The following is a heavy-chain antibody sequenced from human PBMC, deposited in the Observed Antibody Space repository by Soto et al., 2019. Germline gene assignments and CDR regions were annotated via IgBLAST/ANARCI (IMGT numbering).Heavy chain of an antibody. J-gene: IGHJ5*02. CDR1: GYTLTELS. D-gene: IGHD6-19*01. CDR2: FDPEDGET. V-gene: IGHV1-24*01. Sequence: ASVKVSCKVSGYTLTELSMHWVRQAPGKGLEWMGGFDPEDGETIYAQKFQGRVTTTEDTSTDTAYMELSSLRSEDTAVYYCATDRGIAVAGKGWFDPWGQGTLVTVSS. CDR3: ATDRGIAVAGKGWFDP.